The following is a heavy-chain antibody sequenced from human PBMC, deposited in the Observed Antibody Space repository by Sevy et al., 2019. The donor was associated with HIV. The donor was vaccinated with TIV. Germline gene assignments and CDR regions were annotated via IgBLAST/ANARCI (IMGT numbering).Heavy chain of an antibody. Sequence: ASVKVSCKASGYTFTSYGISWVRQAPGQGLEWMGWISAYNGNTNYAQKLQGRVTMTTDTSTSTAYMELRSLRSDDTVVYYCARDKAMVRGVSGNDFGYWGQGTLVTVSS. CDR3: ARDKAMVRGVSGNDFGY. CDR2: ISAYNGNT. CDR1: GYTFTSYG. J-gene: IGHJ4*02. D-gene: IGHD3-10*01. V-gene: IGHV1-18*01.